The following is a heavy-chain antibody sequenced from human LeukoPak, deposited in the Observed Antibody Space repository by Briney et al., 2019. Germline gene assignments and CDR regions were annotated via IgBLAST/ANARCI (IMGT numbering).Heavy chain of an antibody. V-gene: IGHV3-74*01. CDR2: IISDGSST. J-gene: IGHJ4*02. CDR1: GFTFSNYW. CDR3: ARDGSLPDY. Sequence: TGGPLRLSCAASGFTFSNYWMHWVRQTPGKGLVWVSRIISDGSSTSYADSVKGRFTISRDNAKNTLYLQMNSLRAEDTAVYYCARDGSLPDYWGQGTLVTVSS.